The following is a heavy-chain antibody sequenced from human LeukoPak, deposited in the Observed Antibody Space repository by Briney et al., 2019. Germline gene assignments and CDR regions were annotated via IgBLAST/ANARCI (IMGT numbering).Heavy chain of an antibody. J-gene: IGHJ4*02. CDR1: GFTFSSYS. V-gene: IGHV3-48*01. Sequence: GGSLRLSCAASGFTFSSYSMNWVRQAPGKGLEWLSYISGSSSTIYYADSVKGRFTISRGNAKNSLYLQMNSLRADDTAVYYCASRYSSSSSLFVDYWGQGTLVTVSS. CDR3: ASRYSSSSSLFVDY. CDR2: ISGSSSTI. D-gene: IGHD6-6*01.